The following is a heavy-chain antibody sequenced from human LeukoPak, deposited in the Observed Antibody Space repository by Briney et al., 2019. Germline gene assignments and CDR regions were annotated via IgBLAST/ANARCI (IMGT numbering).Heavy chain of an antibody. Sequence: SETLSLTCTVSGASISSGTYYWSWIRQPAGKGLEWIGRIYTSGSTDYNPSLKSRVTISVDTSKNQFSLKLSSVTAADTAVYYCARVGITMVRGVIIRYLYFDYWGQGTLVTVSS. V-gene: IGHV4-61*02. CDR3: ARVGITMVRGVIIRYLYFDY. CDR1: GASISSGTYY. CDR2: IYTSGST. D-gene: IGHD3-10*01. J-gene: IGHJ4*02.